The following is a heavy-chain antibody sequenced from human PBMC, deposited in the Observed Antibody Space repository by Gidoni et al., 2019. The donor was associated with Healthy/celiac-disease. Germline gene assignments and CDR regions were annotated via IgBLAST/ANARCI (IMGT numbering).Heavy chain of an antibody. Sequence: QVQLQESGPGLVQPSETLSLPCTFSGGSISSSYWSWIRQPPGKGLEWIGYIYYSGSTNYNHSLKSRVTISVDTSKNKFSLKLSSVTAADTAVYYCARGTLVLDSSSWYPHNWFDPWGQGTLVTVSS. CDR1: GGSISSSY. D-gene: IGHD6-13*01. CDR2: IYYSGST. V-gene: IGHV4-59*01. J-gene: IGHJ5*02. CDR3: ARGTLVLDSSSWYPHNWFDP.